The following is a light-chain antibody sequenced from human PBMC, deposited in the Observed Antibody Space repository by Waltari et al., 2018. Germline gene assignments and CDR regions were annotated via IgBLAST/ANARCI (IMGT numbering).Light chain of an antibody. CDR2: DVD. J-gene: IGLJ3*02. CDR1: TRDVGSTNR. CDR3: CSYAGRYTWV. Sequence: QSALTQPRSVSGSPGQSVTISCTGATRDVGSTNRVPWYQQPPGTAHKLIIHDVDKRPSGVPDRFSGSKSGNTASLTISGLQGEDEADYYCCSYAGRYTWVFGGGTKLTVL. V-gene: IGLV2-11*01.